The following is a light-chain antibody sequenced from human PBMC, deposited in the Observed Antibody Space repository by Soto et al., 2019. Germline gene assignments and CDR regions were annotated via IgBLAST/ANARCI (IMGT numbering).Light chain of an antibody. CDR1: QSVSNW. J-gene: IGKJ1*01. CDR2: EGS. V-gene: IGKV1-5*03. Sequence: DIPMTQSPSALSASFGDRVTITCRASQSVSNWLAWYRQKPGEAPKLLIYEGSTLERGVPSRFSGSGSGTEITLSISSLQPDDFATFYCLQDDTYSRTFGQGTKV. CDR3: LQDDTYSRT.